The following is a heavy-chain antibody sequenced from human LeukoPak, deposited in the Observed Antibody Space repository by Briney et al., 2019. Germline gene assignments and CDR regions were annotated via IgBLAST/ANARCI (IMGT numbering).Heavy chain of an antibody. D-gene: IGHD6-13*01. V-gene: IGHV1-69*06. CDR2: IIPTFGTA. CDR1: GGTFSSYA. CDR3: ARDQGSYSSSWYVDDYYYMDV. Sequence: SVKVSCKASGGTFSSYAISWVRQAPGQGLEWMGGIIPTFGTANYAQKFQGRVTITADKSTSTAYMELSSLRSEDTAVYYCARDQGSYSSSWYVDDYYYMDVWGKGTTVTVSS. J-gene: IGHJ6*03.